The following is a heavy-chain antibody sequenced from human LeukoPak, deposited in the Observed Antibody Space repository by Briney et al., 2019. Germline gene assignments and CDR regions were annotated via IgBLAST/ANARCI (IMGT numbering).Heavy chain of an antibody. Sequence: SETLSLTCNVSGGSISSYYCSWIRQPPGKGLEWIGYIYYSGNTNYNPSLKSRVTISADTSKNQFSLKLSSVTAADTAMYYCARQRDNALSYFDYWGQGTLVTVSS. CDR1: GGSISSYY. CDR2: IYYSGNT. V-gene: IGHV4-59*08. J-gene: IGHJ4*02. D-gene: IGHD1-14*01. CDR3: ARQRDNALSYFDY.